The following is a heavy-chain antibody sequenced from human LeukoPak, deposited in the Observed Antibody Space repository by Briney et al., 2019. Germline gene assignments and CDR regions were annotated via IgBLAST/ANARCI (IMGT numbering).Heavy chain of an antibody. Sequence: ASVKVSCKASGYTFTGYYMHWVRQAPGQGLEWMGWINPNSGVTNYAQKFQGRVTMTRDTSISTAYMELSRLRSDDTAVYYCARVDCSSTSCYLDYWGQGTLVTVSS. CDR1: GYTFTGYY. CDR3: ARVDCSSTSCYLDY. V-gene: IGHV1-2*02. D-gene: IGHD2-2*01. J-gene: IGHJ4*02. CDR2: INPNSGVT.